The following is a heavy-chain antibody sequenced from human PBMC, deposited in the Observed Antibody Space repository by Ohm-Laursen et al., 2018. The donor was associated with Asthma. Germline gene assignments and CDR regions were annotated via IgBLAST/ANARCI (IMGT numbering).Heavy chain of an antibody. D-gene: IGHD3-3*01. CDR1: GYTFSRYS. CDR3: ARDDSYYDFWSGRIRDPYGMDV. J-gene: IGHJ6*02. V-gene: IGHV3-21*01. CDR2: ISTASTFI. Sequence: SLRLSCAASGYTFSRYSIHWVRQIPGKGLEWVASISTASTFIYYADSVRGRFTISRDNTKNSLYLQMNSLRAEDTAVYYCARDDSYYDFWSGRIRDPYGMDVWGQGTLVTVSS.